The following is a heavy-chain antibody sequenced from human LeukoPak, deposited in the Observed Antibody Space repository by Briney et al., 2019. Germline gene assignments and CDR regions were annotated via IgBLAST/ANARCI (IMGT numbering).Heavy chain of an antibody. V-gene: IGHV4-39*07. J-gene: IGHJ6*02. CDR2: IYYSGST. CDR3: ARDWRYDFWSGYIKNLYGMDV. D-gene: IGHD3-3*01. Sequence: SETLSLTCTVSGGSISSSNYYWGWIRQPPGKGLEWIGSIYYSGSTYYNPSLKSRVTISVDTSKNQFSLKLSSVTAADTAVYYCARDWRYDFWSGYIKNLYGMDVWGQGTTVTVSS. CDR1: GGSISSSNYY.